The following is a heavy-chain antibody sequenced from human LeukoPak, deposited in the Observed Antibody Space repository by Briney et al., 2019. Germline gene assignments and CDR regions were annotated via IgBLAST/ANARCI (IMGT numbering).Heavy chain of an antibody. J-gene: IGHJ6*03. CDR2: IYYSGST. V-gene: IGHV4-61*01. CDR3: ASSGSGSYYTPSYYYYMDV. D-gene: IGHD3-10*01. CDR1: GGSVSSGSYY. Sequence: TSETLSLTCTVSGGSVSSGSYYWGWIRQPPGKGLEWIGYIYYSGSTNYNPSLKSRVTISVDTSKNQFSLKLSSVTAADTAVYYCASSGSGSYYTPSYYYYMDVWGKGTTVTVAS.